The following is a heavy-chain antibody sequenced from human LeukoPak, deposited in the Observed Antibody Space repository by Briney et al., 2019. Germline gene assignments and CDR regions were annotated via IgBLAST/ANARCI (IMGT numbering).Heavy chain of an antibody. V-gene: IGHV3-23*01. CDR1: GFTFSSYA. Sequence: GSLRLSCAASGFTFSSYAMTWVRQAPGKGLEWVSSINNSGTDTYYEDSVKGRFTISRDNSKNTLFLHINSLSAEDTAVYYCAAAVNTGRAEHYWGQGTLVTVSS. D-gene: IGHD4-17*01. CDR3: AAAVNTGRAEHY. CDR2: INNSGTDT. J-gene: IGHJ4*02.